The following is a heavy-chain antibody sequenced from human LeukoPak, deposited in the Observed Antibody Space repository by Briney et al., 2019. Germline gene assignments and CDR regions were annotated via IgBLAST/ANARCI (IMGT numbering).Heavy chain of an antibody. D-gene: IGHD5-18*01. CDR3: ARVVRSKQSGYSLTMIPRAFDI. V-gene: IGHV4-39*07. Sequence: MPSETLSLTCTVSGGSISSSSYYWGWIRQPPGKGLEWIGSIYYSGSTYYNPSLKSRVTISVDTSKNQFSLKLSSVTAADTAVYYCARVVRSKQSGYSLTMIPRAFDIWGQGTMVTVSS. CDR1: GGSISSSSYY. J-gene: IGHJ3*02. CDR2: IYYSGST.